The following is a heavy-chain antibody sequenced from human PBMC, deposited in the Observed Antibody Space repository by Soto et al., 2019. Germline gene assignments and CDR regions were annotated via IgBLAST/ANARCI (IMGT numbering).Heavy chain of an antibody. V-gene: IGHV4-59*01. CDR1: GGSISSYY. J-gene: IGHJ4*02. D-gene: IGHD4-17*01. CDR2: IYYSGST. Sequence: SETLSLTCTVSGGSISSYYWSWIRQPPGKGLEWIGYIYYSGSTNYNPPLKSRVTISVDTSKNQFSLKLSSVTAADTAVYYCARGADYGDFRIDYWGQGTLVTVSS. CDR3: ARGADYGDFRIDY.